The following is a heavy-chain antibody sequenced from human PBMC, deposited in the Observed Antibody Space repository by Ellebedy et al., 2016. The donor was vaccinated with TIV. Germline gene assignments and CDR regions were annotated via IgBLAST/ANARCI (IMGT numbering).Heavy chain of an antibody. J-gene: IGHJ6*02. V-gene: IGHV1-2*02. CDR3: ARVRRGSSGMDV. CDR1: GYTFTANY. CDR2: INPDSGGT. D-gene: IGHD6-13*01. Sequence: ASVKVSCKASGYTFTANYLHWVRQAPGQGLEWMGWINPDSGGTNFAQKFQGRVTMTRDTSINTVYMELKRLESGDTAVYYCARVRRGSSGMDVWGQGTTVTVSS.